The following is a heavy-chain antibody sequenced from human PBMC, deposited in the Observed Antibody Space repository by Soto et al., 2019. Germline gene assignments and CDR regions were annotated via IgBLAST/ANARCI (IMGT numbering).Heavy chain of an antibody. V-gene: IGHV6-1*01. D-gene: IGHD6-19*01. CDR3: ARGKVYDSGWYPDYNWFDP. Sequence: PSQTLSLTCAISGDSVSSNSAAWNWIRQSPSRGLEWLGRTYYRSKWYNDYAVSVRSRITISPDTSKNQFSLQLNSVTPEDTAVYYCARGKVYDSGWYPDYNWFDPWGQGTLVTVSS. CDR2: TYYRSKWYN. CDR1: GDSVSSNSAA. J-gene: IGHJ5*02.